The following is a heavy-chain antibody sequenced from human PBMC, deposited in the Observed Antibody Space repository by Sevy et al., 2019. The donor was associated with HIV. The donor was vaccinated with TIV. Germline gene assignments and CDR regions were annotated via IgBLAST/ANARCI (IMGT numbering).Heavy chain of an antibody. CDR1: GFTFSSYA. V-gene: IGHV3-30-3*01. CDR2: ISYDGSNK. D-gene: IGHD3-3*01. Sequence: GGSLRLSCAASGFTFSSYAMHWVRQAPGKGLEWVAVISYDGSNKYYADSVKGRFTISRDNSKNTLYLQMNSLRAEGTTVYYCARDRRGLTIFGEVITKANYYSYYGMDVWGQGTTVTVSS. J-gene: IGHJ6*02. CDR3: ARDRRGLTIFGEVITKANYYSYYGMDV.